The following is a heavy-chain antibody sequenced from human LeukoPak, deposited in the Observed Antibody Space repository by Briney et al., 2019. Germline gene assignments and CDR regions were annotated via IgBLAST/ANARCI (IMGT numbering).Heavy chain of an antibody. CDR1: GGSISSYY. CDR2: IYTSGST. V-gene: IGHV4-4*09. D-gene: IGHD3-3*01. CDR3: ARRTRLSEWYYFDY. J-gene: IGHJ4*02. Sequence: SETLSLTCTVSGGSISSYYWSWIRQPPGKGLEWVGYIYTSGSTNYNPSLKSRVTISVDTSKNQFSLKLSSVTAADTAVYYCARRTRLSEWYYFDYCGQGTLVTVSS.